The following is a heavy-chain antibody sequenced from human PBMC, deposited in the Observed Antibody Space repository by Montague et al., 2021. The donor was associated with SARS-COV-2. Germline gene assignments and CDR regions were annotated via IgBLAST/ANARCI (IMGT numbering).Heavy chain of an antibody. J-gene: IGHJ4*02. Sequence: SLRLSCSASGFSFNDRDMHWVRQAPVKGLEWVAAISYDGSHKFYPDSAKGRFTISRDNFKDTVYLQMDSLKGEDTAVYFCARDCRTTRGFVTENTGYWGQGTLVNDSS. CDR2: ISYDGSHK. D-gene: IGHD2-15*01. CDR3: ARDCRTTRGFVTENTGY. V-gene: IGHV3-30*03. CDR1: GFSFNDRD.